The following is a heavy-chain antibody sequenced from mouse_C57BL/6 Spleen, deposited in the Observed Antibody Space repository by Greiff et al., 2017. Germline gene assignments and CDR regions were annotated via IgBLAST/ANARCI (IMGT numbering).Heavy chain of an antibody. D-gene: IGHD1-1*01. V-gene: IGHV5-4*01. J-gene: IGHJ2*01. CDR3: ARDLPTYGSSYLYYFDY. Sequence: EVQVVESGGGLVKPGGSLKLSCAASGFTFSSYAMSWVRQTPEKRLEWVATISDGGSYTYYPDNVKGRFTISRDNAKNNLYLQMSHLKSEDTAMYYCARDLPTYGSSYLYYFDYWGQGTTLTVSS. CDR2: ISDGGSYT. CDR1: GFTFSSYA.